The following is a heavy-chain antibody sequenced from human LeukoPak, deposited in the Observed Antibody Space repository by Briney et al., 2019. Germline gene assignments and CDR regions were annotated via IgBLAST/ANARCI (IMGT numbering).Heavy chain of an antibody. CDR1: GFTFSSYA. V-gene: IGHV3-23*01. CDR2: ISGSGGST. D-gene: IGHD6-19*01. Sequence: GGSLRLSCAASGFTFSSYAMSWVRQAPGKGLEWVSAISGSGGSTYYADSVKGRFTISRDNSKNTLYPQMNSLRAEDTAVYYCARYNSSGWYQEGFDYWGQGTLVTVSS. J-gene: IGHJ4*02. CDR3: ARYNSSGWYQEGFDY.